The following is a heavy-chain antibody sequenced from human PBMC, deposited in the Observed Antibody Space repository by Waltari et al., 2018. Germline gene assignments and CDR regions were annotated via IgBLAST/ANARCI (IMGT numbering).Heavy chain of an antibody. J-gene: IGHJ4*02. Sequence: QVQLQESGQGLVQPSGTLSLTCAVSGDSVSGNYWWGWVRQSPEKGLGWIGQVHHSGKTHYNPSIQSRVTISVDSPKNHFSLTLKSVTAADTAVYYCAGDRAIGLFFDYWGRGTLVTVSS. V-gene: IGHV4-4*02. CDR3: AGDRAIGLFFDY. D-gene: IGHD2-2*01. CDR2: VHHSGKT. CDR1: GDSVSGNYW.